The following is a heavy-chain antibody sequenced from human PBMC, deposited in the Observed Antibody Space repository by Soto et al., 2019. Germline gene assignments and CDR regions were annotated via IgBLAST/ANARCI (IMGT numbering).Heavy chain of an antibody. V-gene: IGHV4-30-2*01. CDR3: ASTGRYDILTGNFYPFDI. CDR2: IYHSGST. CDR1: GGSISSGGYS. Sequence: PSETLSLTCAVSGGSISSGGYSWSWIRQPPGKGLEWIGYIYHSGSTYYNPSLKSRVTISVDRSKNQFSLKLSSVTAADTAVYYCASTGRYDILTGNFYPFDIWGQGTMVT. D-gene: IGHD3-9*01. J-gene: IGHJ3*02.